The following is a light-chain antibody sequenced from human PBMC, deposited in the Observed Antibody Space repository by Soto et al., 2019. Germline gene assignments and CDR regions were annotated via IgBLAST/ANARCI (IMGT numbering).Light chain of an antibody. J-gene: IGKJ1*01. CDR1: QSVSSN. CDR3: LQDYNYPWT. V-gene: IGKV3-15*01. CDR2: GAS. Sequence: ETLMTQSPDTLSVSLGAGAPIYCRASQSVSSNLAWYQQKPGQAPRVLIYGASTRATGIPARFSGSWSGTDFTLTISSLQPEDVATYYCLQDYNYPWTLGQGTKV.